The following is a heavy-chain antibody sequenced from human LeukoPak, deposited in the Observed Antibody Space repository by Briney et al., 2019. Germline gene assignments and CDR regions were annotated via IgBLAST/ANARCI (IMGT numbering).Heavy chain of an antibody. J-gene: IGHJ4*02. D-gene: IGHD6-19*01. CDR3: ATDWQSSGWYGFDY. CDR1: GFTFSGFA. V-gene: IGHV3-23*01. Sequence: GGSLRLSCAASGFTFSGFAMTWVRQAPGKGLEWVSSIGSDYKTHYSESVKGRFAISRDNSKNTLYLQMNSLRADDTAVYYCATDWQSSGWYGFDYWGQGTLVTVSS. CDR2: IGSDYKT.